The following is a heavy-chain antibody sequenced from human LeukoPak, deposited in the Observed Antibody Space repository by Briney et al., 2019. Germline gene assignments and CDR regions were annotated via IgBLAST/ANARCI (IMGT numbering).Heavy chain of an antibody. Sequence: KPSETLSLTCTVSGGSISSYYWSWLRQPPGKGLEWMGDIYYSGSTNYNPSLKSRVTISVDTSKNQFSLKLSSVTAADTAVYYCARAVAGMAFDIWGQGTMVTVSS. CDR3: ARAVAGMAFDI. V-gene: IGHV4-59*01. D-gene: IGHD6-19*01. CDR1: GGSISSYY. CDR2: IYYSGST. J-gene: IGHJ3*02.